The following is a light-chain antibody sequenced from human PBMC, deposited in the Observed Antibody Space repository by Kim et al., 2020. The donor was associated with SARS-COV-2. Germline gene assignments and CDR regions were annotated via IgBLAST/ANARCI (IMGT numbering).Light chain of an antibody. CDR3: QKSRNWPPALT. CDR2: DAS. Sequence: EIVLTQSPATLSLSPGERATLSCRASQSVSSYLAWYQQKPGQAPRLLIYDASNRATGIPARFSGSGSGTDFTLTISSLEPEDFAVYYCQKSRNWPPALTFGGGTKVDIK. V-gene: IGKV3-11*01. J-gene: IGKJ4*01. CDR1: QSVSSY.